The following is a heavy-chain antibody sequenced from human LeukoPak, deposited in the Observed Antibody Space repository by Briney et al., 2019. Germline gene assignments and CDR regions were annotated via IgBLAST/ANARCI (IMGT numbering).Heavy chain of an antibody. D-gene: IGHD2-8*01. V-gene: IGHV3-23*01. CDR1: GFTFSSYA. Sequence: PGGSLRLSCAASGFTFSSYAMSWVRQAPGKGLEWVLSIGGSGTTTYYADSVRGRFTISRDNSKNTLYLQMNSLRAEDTAVYYCAREGYCTNGVCYIVDYWGQGTLVTVSS. J-gene: IGHJ4*02. CDR2: IGGSGTTT. CDR3: AREGYCTNGVCYIVDY.